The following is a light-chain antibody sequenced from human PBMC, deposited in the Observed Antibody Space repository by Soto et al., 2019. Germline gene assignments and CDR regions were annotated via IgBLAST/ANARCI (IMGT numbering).Light chain of an antibody. Sequence: GDRVTITCRASQSISSWLAWYQQKPGKAPKVLIYDASILESGAPSRFSGSGSGTEFTLTISSLQPDDFATYYCQQYNGYWTFGQGTKVEIK. V-gene: IGKV1-5*01. CDR2: DAS. CDR3: QQYNGYWT. J-gene: IGKJ1*01. CDR1: QSISSW.